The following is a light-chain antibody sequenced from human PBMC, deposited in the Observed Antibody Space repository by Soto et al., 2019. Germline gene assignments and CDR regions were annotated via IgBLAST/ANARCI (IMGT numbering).Light chain of an antibody. J-gene: IGKJ1*01. V-gene: IGKV3-20*01. Sequence: EIVLTQSPGTLSLSPGERATLSCRASQSIARSYLVWYQQRPGQAPRLLIYATSSRATGIPDRFSGSGSGTDVTLTISRLEPEDFGVYYCQQYGGSLKWAFGQGTKVEL. CDR2: ATS. CDR1: QSIARSY. CDR3: QQYGGSLKWA.